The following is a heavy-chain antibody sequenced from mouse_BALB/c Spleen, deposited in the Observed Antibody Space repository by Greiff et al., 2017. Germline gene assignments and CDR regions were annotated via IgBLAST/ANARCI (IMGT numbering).Heavy chain of an antibody. CDR3: ARGEQLGLRLDY. CDR1: GYAFSSYW. J-gene: IGHJ4*01. V-gene: IGHV1-80*01. CDR2: IYPGDGDT. D-gene: IGHD3-1*01. Sequence: QVQLQQSGAELVRPGSSVKISCKASGYAFSSYWMNWVKQRPGQGLEWIGQIYPGDGDTNYNGKFKGKATLTADKSSSTAYMQLSSLTSEDSAVYFCARGEQLGLRLDYWGQGTSVTVSS.